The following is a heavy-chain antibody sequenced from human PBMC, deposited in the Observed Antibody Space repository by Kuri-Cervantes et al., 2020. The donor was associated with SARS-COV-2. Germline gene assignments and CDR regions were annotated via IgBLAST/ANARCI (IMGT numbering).Heavy chain of an antibody. CDR3: ARSNYSPYGLDY. V-gene: IGHV4-39*07. J-gene: IGHJ4*02. CDR1: GGSISSSSYY. CDR2: IYYSGCT. Sequence: SETLSLTCPVPGGSISSSSYYWGWIRQPPGKGLEWIGSIYYSGCTYYNPSLKSRVTISVDTSKNQFSLKLSSRTAADTAVYYCARSNYSPYGLDYWGQGTLVTVSS. D-gene: IGHD3-10*01.